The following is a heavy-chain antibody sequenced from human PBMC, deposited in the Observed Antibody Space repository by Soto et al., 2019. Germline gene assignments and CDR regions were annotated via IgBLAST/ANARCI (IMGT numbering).Heavy chain of an antibody. CDR3: ARVPAYSSSSGVDY. CDR1: GGSFSGYY. Sequence: QVQLQQWGAGLLKPSETLSLTCAVYGGSFSGYYWSWIRQPPGKGLEWIGEINHSGSTNYNPSLKSRATISVDTSKNQFSLKLSSVTDADTAVYYCARVPAYSSSSGVDYWGQGTLVTVSS. D-gene: IGHD6-6*01. CDR2: INHSGST. J-gene: IGHJ4*02. V-gene: IGHV4-34*01.